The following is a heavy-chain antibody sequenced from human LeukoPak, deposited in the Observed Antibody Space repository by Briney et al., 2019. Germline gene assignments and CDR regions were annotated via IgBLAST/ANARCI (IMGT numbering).Heavy chain of an antibody. CDR3: ASLTNSSGYIPWYFDL. D-gene: IGHD3-22*01. CDR2: IYYSGST. V-gene: IGHV4-59*01. J-gene: IGHJ2*01. Sequence: SETLSLTCTVSGGSLTYYYWTWIRQPPGRRPEWIGFIYYSGSTNYNPSLESRVAFSVDTSKNQVSLQLNSVTAADTAIYYCASLTNSSGYIPWYFDLWGRGTLVTVSS. CDR1: GGSLTYYY.